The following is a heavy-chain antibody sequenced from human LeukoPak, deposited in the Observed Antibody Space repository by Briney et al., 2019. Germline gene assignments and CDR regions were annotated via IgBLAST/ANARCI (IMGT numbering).Heavy chain of an antibody. J-gene: IGHJ6*02. V-gene: IGHV3-20*01. CDR2: INWNGGST. Sequence: GGSLRLSCAASGFTFDDYGMSWVRQAPGKGLEWVSGINWNGGSTGYADSVKGRFTISRDNAKNSLYLQMNSLRAEDTALYHCARGCSGGSCYSPDYYYGMDVWGQGTTVTVSS. D-gene: IGHD2-15*01. CDR1: GFTFDDYG. CDR3: ARGCSGGSCYSPDYYYGMDV.